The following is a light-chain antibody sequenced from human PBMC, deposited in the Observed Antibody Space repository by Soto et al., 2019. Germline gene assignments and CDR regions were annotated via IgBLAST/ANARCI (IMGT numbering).Light chain of an antibody. CDR2: DVS. CDR1: QTISSW. CDR3: QQCNTFWT. J-gene: IGKJ1*01. Sequence: DIQMTQSPSTLYASVGDRVTITCRASQTISSWLAWYQQKPGKAPKLLIYDVSTLESGVPSRFNGSGFGTEFTLTISSLQPDDSATYYCQQCNTFWTFGQGTKDEIK. V-gene: IGKV1-5*01.